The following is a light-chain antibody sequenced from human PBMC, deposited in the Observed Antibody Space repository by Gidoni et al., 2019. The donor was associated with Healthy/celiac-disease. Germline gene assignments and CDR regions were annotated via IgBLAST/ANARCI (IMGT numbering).Light chain of an antibody. CDR2: GNI. V-gene: IGLV1-40*01. CDR1: SSNIGAGYD. CDR3: QADDSSLSGVV. J-gene: IGLJ2*01. Sequence: QSVLTHPPSVSGAPGQRVTIYCTGSSSNIGAGYDVHWYQQRPGTAPKLLIYGNINRPSGVPDRFSGSKSGTSASLASPGLQAEDEADYYCQADDSSLSGVVFGGGTKLTVL.